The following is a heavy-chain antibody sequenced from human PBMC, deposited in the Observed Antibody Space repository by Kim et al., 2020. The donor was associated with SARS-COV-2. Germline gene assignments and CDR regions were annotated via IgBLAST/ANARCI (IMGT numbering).Heavy chain of an antibody. J-gene: IGHJ4*02. D-gene: IGHD3-22*01. V-gene: IGHV3-11*06. Sequence: KGRFTISRDNAKNSLYLQMNSLRAEDTAVYYCARVKTYYYDSSGYYPNDYWGQATLVTVSS. CDR3: ARVKTYYYDSSGYYPNDY.